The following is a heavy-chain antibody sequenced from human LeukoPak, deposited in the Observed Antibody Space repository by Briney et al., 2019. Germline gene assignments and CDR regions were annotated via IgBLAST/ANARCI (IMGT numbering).Heavy chain of an antibody. D-gene: IGHD3-22*01. CDR2: ISGSGGST. CDR1: GFTFRSYA. J-gene: IGHJ4*02. Sequence: GGSLRLSCAASGFTFRSYAVSWVRQAPGKGLEWVSAISGSGGSTYYADSVKGRFTISRDNSKNTLYLQMNSLRAEDTAVYYCAKDSGVTMIVVPDYWGQGTLVTVSS. V-gene: IGHV3-23*01. CDR3: AKDSGVTMIVVPDY.